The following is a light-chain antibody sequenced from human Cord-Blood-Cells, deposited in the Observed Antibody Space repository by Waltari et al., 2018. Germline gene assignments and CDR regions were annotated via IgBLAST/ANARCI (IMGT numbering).Light chain of an antibody. V-gene: IGLV2-14*01. CDR3: SSYTSSSTVV. CDR1: SSDVGGVNY. J-gene: IGLJ2*01. Sequence: QSALTQPASVSGSPGQSITISCTGTSSDVGGVNYVLWYQQHPGKAPKLMIYDVSNRPSGVSNRFAGSKSGNTASLTISGLQAEDEADYYCSSYTSSSTVVFGGGTKLTVL. CDR2: DVS.